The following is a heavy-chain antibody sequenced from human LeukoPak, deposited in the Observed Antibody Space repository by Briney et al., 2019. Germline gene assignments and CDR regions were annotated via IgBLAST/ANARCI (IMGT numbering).Heavy chain of an antibody. J-gene: IGHJ4*02. D-gene: IGHD1-26*01. CDR1: GFTFSSYA. Sequence: GGSLKLSCAASGFTFSSYAMNWVRQAPGKGLEWVSAVRGSDAGTSYADSVKGRFTISRDNSKNTLYLQMNSLRAEDTAVYYCAKNRGGSYYSGSDYWGQGTLVTVSS. CDR2: VRGSDAGT. CDR3: AKNRGGSYYSGSDY. V-gene: IGHV3-23*01.